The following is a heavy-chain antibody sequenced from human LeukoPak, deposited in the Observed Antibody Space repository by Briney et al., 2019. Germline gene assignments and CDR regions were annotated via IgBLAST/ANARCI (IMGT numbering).Heavy chain of an antibody. CDR2: INHSGST. Sequence: PWETLSLTCAVYGGSFSGYYWSWIRQPPGKWLEWLGEINHSGSTNYNPSLKSRVTISVDTSKNQFSLKLSSVTAADTAVYYCAIRDGKKTYYYDSSGYYYYWGQGTLVTVSS. CDR3: AIRDGKKTYYYDSSGYYYY. D-gene: IGHD3-22*01. CDR1: GGSFSGYY. V-gene: IGHV4-34*01. J-gene: IGHJ4*02.